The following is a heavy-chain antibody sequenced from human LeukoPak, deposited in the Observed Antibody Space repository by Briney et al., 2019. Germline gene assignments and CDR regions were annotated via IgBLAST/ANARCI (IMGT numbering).Heavy chain of an antibody. CDR1: GGSISSYY. CDR3: ARHRGIAVAGYIIDY. Sequence: KPSETLSLTCTVSGGSISSYYWSWIRQPPGKGLEWIGYIHYSGSTNYNPSLKSRVTISVDTSKNQFSLKLSSVTAADTAVYYCARHRGIAVAGYIIDYWGQGTLVTVSS. CDR2: IHYSGST. J-gene: IGHJ4*02. D-gene: IGHD6-19*01. V-gene: IGHV4-59*08.